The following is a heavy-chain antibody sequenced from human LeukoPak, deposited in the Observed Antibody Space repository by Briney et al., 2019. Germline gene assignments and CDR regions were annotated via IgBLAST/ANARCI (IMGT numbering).Heavy chain of an antibody. V-gene: IGHV1-69*06. Sequence: GASVTVSFKASGGTFSSYAISWVRQAPGQGLEWMGGIIPIFGTANYAQKFQGRVTITADKSTSTAYMELSSLRSEDTAVYYCARSYPSGYSYGYGSYGMDVWGKGTTVTVSS. J-gene: IGHJ6*04. D-gene: IGHD5-18*01. CDR2: IIPIFGTA. CDR3: ARSYPSGYSYGYGSYGMDV. CDR1: GGTFSSYA.